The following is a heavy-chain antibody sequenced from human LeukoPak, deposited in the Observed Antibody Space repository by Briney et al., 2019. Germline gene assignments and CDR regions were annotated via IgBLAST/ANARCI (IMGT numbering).Heavy chain of an antibody. CDR2: ISPGGGPT. Sequence: GGSLRLSCAGSGFPFSSHGMNWVRQAPGKGLEGVSGISPGGGPTYYADSVKGRFTISRDDSKNTLILQMNILRAEDTAVYYCAKSGYHRFDYWGQGILVTVSS. V-gene: IGHV3-23*01. J-gene: IGHJ4*02. CDR3: AKSGYHRFDY. D-gene: IGHD5-12*01. CDR1: GFPFSSHG.